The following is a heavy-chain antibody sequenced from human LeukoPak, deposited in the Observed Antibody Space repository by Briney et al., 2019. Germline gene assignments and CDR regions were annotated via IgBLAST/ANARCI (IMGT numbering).Heavy chain of an antibody. V-gene: IGHV4-39*07. Sequence: KPSETLSLTCTVSGGSISSSSYYWGWIRQPPGKGLEWIGSIYYSGSTYYNPSLKSRVTISVDTSKNQFSLKLSSVTAADTAVYYCARVNAPYNWNYYYMDVWGKGTTVTVSS. CDR3: ARVNAPYNWNYYYMDV. D-gene: IGHD1-20*01. CDR1: GGSISSSSYY. CDR2: IYYSGST. J-gene: IGHJ6*03.